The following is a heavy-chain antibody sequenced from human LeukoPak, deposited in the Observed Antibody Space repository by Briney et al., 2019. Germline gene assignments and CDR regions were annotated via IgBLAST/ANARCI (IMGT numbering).Heavy chain of an antibody. V-gene: IGHV3-23*01. CDR3: AKDGYCSSTSCYAADGFDY. D-gene: IGHD2-2*01. J-gene: IGHJ4*02. CDR1: GFTFSSYA. Sequence: GGSLTLSCAASGFTFSSYAMSWVRQAPGKGLEWVSAISGSGGSTYYADSVKGRFTISRDNSKNTLYLQMNSLRAEDTAVYYCAKDGYCSSTSCYAADGFDYWGQGTLVTVSS. CDR2: ISGSGGST.